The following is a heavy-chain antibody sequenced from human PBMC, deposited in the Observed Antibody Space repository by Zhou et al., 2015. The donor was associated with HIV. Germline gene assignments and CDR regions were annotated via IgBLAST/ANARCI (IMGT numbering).Heavy chain of an antibody. CDR1: GGTFSGSD. V-gene: IGHV1-69*15. J-gene: IGHJ6*02. Sequence: LLQSGPEVRKPGSSVKVSCKASGGTFSGSDLSWVRQAPGQGLEWMGRITPIFGAANYAQRFQGRVTITAGETTNTAYMELSSLRSEDTAVYYCARTIVVVVAATGSTDYYAMDVWGQGTTVTVSS. CDR3: ARTIVVVVAATGSTDYYAMDV. D-gene: IGHD2-15*01. CDR2: ITPIFGAA.